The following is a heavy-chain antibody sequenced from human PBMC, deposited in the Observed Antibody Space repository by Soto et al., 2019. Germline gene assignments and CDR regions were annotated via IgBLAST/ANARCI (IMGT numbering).Heavy chain of an antibody. Sequence: GASVKVSCKASGYTFTSYGISWVRQAPGQGLEWMGWISAYNGNTNYAQKLQGRVTMTTDTSTSTAYMELMSLRSDDTAVYYCARVPGYCSSTSCYAGSWFDPWGQGTLVTVSS. D-gene: IGHD2-2*01. CDR1: GYTFTSYG. J-gene: IGHJ5*02. V-gene: IGHV1-18*01. CDR2: ISAYNGNT. CDR3: ARVPGYCSSTSCYAGSWFDP.